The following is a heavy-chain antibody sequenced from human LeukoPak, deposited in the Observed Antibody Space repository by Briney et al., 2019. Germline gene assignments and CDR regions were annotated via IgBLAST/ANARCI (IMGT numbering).Heavy chain of an antibody. D-gene: IGHD6-13*01. CDR1: GGSISSSSYY. CDR2: IYYSGST. V-gene: IGHV4-39*07. J-gene: IGHJ5*02. CDR3: AREPGIAAAGNWFDP. Sequence: SETLSLTCTVSGGSISSSSYYWGWILQPPGKGLEWIGSIYYSGSTYYNPSLKSRVTISVDTSKNQFSLKLSSVTAADTAVYYCAREPGIAAAGNWFDPWGQGTLVTVSS.